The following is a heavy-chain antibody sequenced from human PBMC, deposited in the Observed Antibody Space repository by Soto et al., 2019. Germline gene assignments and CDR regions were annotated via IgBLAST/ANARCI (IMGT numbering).Heavy chain of an antibody. D-gene: IGHD1-7*01. CDR2: IDPSDSYT. J-gene: IGHJ6*02. V-gene: IGHV5-10-1*01. CDR3: ARRAEDWNYRLWDPYYYGMDV. Sequence: PGESLKISCKGSGYSFTSYWISWVRQMPGKGLEWMGRIDPSDSYTNYSPSFQGHVTISADKSISTAYLQWSSLKASDTAMYYCARRAEDWNYRLWDPYYYGMDVWGQGTTVTVS. CDR1: GYSFTSYW.